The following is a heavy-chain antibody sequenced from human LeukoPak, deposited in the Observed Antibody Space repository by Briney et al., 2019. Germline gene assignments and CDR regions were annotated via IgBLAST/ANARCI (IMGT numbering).Heavy chain of an antibody. V-gene: IGHV4-31*03. CDR2: IYYSGST. D-gene: IGHD2-15*01. CDR1: GGSISSGGYY. CDR3: ARDRGSGEKIYYYYGMDV. J-gene: IGHJ6*02. Sequence: PSQTLSLTCTVSGGSISSGGYYWSWIRQHPGKGLEWIGYIYYSGSTYYNPSLKSRVTMSVDTSKNQFSLKLSSVTAADTAVYYCARDRGSGEKIYYYYGMDVWGQGTTVTVSS.